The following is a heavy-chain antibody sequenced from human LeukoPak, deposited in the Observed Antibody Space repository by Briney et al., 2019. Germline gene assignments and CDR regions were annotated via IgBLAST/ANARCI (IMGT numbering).Heavy chain of an antibody. Sequence: ASVKVSCKASGYTFTGYYMHWVRQAPGQGLEWMGWINPNSGGTNYAQKFQGRVTMTRDTSISTAYMELSRLRSDDTAVYYCARGQPTRFRFLEWSYGMDVWGQGTTVTVSS. V-gene: IGHV1-2*02. D-gene: IGHD3-3*01. CDR3: ARGQPTRFRFLEWSYGMDV. CDR2: INPNSGGT. J-gene: IGHJ6*02. CDR1: GYTFTGYY.